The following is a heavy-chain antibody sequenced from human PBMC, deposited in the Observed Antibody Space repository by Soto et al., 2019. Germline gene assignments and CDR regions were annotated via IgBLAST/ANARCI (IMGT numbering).Heavy chain of an antibody. CDR2: IYWDDDK. CDR1: GFSLSTSGVG. V-gene: IGHV2-5*02. D-gene: IGHD3-9*01. Sequence: SGPTLVNPTQTLTLTCTFSGFSLSTSGVGVGWIRQPPGKALEWLALIYWDDDKRYSPSLKSRLTITKDTSKNQVVLTMTNMDPVDTATYYCAHIKVFLTGYYNSDFAFDYWGQGTLVTVSS. CDR3: AHIKVFLTGYYNSDFAFDY. J-gene: IGHJ4*02.